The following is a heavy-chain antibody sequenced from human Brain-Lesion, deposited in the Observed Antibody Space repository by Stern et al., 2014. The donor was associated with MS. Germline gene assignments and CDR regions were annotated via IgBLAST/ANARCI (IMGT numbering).Heavy chain of an antibody. CDR1: GYTFTGYY. V-gene: IGHV1-2*04. CDR2: INPKSGGT. J-gene: IGHJ4*02. D-gene: IGHD3-22*01. CDR3: ATYYYDSTGYNDF. Sequence: QVQLVQSGAAVKKPGASVKVSCKASGYTFTGYYMHWVRQAPGPGLELMGWINPKSGGTNYAQKFQGWVTMTRDTSINTADMELSRLRSDDTAVYYCATYYYDSTGYNDFWGQGTLVTVSS.